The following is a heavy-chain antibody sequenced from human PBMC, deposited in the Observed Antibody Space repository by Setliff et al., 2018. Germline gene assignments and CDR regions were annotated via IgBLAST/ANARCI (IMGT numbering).Heavy chain of an antibody. D-gene: IGHD7-27*01. V-gene: IGHV4-39*01. J-gene: IGHJ4*02. CDR3: ATLTGDRGVDY. Sequence: PSETLSLTCTVSGASIGSSSYYWAWIRQPPGRGLELIGSIFYGGSTYYNPSLKSRVTISVDTSKNQFSLILNSVTAADTAVYYCATLTGDRGVDYWGQGRLVTVSS. CDR1: GASIGSSSYY. CDR2: IFYGGST.